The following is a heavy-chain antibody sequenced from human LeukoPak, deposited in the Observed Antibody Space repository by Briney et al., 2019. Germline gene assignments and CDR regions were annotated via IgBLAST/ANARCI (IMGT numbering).Heavy chain of an antibody. Sequence: PSETLSLTCTVSGGSVSSYYWSWIRQPPGKGLEWIAYMYYSGSTNYNPSLRSRVTISVDTSKNQFSLKLSSVTAADTAVYYCAKGGAYYEFWTDYYRGQTWFDPWGQGILVTVSS. CDR3: AKGGAYYEFWTDYYRGQTWFDP. V-gene: IGHV4-59*08. J-gene: IGHJ5*02. CDR2: MYYSGST. D-gene: IGHD3-3*01. CDR1: GGSVSSYY.